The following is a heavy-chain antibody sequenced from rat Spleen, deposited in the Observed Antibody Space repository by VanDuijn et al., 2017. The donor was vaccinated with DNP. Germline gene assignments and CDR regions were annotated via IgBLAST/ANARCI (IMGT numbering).Heavy chain of an antibody. D-gene: IGHD1-7*01. J-gene: IGHJ2*01. CDR3: ARWTRYFDS. V-gene: IGHV3-1*01. CDR1: GYSITTNF. CDR2: ISYIGST. Sequence: EVQLQESGSGLVKPSQSLSLTCSVTGYSITTNFWGWIRKFPGNKMEYIGHISYIGSTNYNPSLKSRISITRDTSKNHFFLQLNSVTTEDTATYYCARWTRYFDSWGQGVLVTVSS.